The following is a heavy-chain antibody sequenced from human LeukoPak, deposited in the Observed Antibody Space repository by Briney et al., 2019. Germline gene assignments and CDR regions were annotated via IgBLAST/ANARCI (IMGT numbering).Heavy chain of an antibody. Sequence: GGSLRLSCAASGFTFSDYYMSWIRQAPGKGLEWVSYISSSSSTIYYADSVKGRFTISRDNAKNSLYLQMNSLRDEDTAVYYCARVTSAAGTGYFDYWGQGTLVTVSS. CDR1: GFTFSDYY. V-gene: IGHV3-11*04. CDR2: ISSSSSTI. J-gene: IGHJ4*02. CDR3: ARVTSAAGTGYFDY. D-gene: IGHD6-13*01.